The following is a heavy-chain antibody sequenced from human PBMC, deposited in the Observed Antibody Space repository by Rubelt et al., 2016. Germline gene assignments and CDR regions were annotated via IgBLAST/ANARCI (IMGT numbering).Heavy chain of an antibody. J-gene: IGHJ4*02. CDR2: ISGSGGST. D-gene: IGHD4-17*01. V-gene: IGHV3-11*01. Sequence: APGKGLEWVSAISGSGGSTYYADSVKGRFTISRDNAKNSLYLQMNSLRAEEKAVYYCAGDTVTGSRLVDYWGQGTLVSVSS. CDR3: AGDTVTGSRLVDY.